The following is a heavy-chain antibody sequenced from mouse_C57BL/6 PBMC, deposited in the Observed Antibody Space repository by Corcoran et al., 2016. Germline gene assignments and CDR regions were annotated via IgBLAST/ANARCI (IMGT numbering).Heavy chain of an antibody. CDR1: GYSITSGYY. CDR2: IRYDGSN. Sequence: DVQLQESGPGLVKPSQSLSLTCSVTGYSITSGYYWNWVRQFPGNKLEWMGYIRYDGSNNSNPSLKNRISITRDTAKNQFFLKVNSVTTEDTATYYGARDYSIWVAYWGQGTLVTVSA. CDR3: ARDYSIWVAY. V-gene: IGHV3-6*01. J-gene: IGHJ3*01. D-gene: IGHD2-5*01.